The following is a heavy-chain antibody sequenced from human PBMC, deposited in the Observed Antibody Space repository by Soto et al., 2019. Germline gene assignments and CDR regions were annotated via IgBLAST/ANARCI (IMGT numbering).Heavy chain of an antibody. Sequence: PGGSLRLSCAASGFTFSSYVMNWVRQAPGKGLEWVSVISTSGGTTYSADSVKGRFTISRDNSKNTLYLQMDSLRAEDTAVYYCAKGDYYDSSTYYPLDYWGQGTLVTVSS. CDR2: ISTSGGTT. J-gene: IGHJ4*02. V-gene: IGHV3-23*01. CDR1: GFTFSSYV. D-gene: IGHD3-22*01. CDR3: AKGDYYDSSTYYPLDY.